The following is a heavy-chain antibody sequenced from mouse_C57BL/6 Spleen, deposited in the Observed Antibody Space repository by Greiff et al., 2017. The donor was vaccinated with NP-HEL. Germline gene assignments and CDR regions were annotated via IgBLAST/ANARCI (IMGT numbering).Heavy chain of an antibody. CDR2: IDPSDSYT. CDR3: ARGDYGSTYWYFDV. J-gene: IGHJ1*03. D-gene: IGHD1-1*01. CDR1: GYTFTSYW. V-gene: IGHV1-69*01. Sequence: QVHVKQPGAELVMPGASVKLSCKASGYTFTSYWMHWVKQRPGQGLEWIGEIDPSDSYTNYNQKFKGKSTLTVDKSSSTAYMQLSSLTSEDSAVYYCARGDYGSTYWYFDVWGTGTTVTVSS.